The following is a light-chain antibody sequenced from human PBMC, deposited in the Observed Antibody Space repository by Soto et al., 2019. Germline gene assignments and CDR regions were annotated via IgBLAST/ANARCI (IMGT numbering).Light chain of an antibody. J-gene: IGKJ1*01. CDR3: QQANSFPLT. CDR1: QSISIW. V-gene: IGKV1-5*03. CDR2: KAS. Sequence: DIQMTQSPSTLSASVGDRVTITCLASQSISIWLAWYQQKPGKAPKLLIYKASSLESGVPSRFSGGGSGTDFTLAISSLQPEDFASYYCQQANSFPLTFGQGTKVDIK.